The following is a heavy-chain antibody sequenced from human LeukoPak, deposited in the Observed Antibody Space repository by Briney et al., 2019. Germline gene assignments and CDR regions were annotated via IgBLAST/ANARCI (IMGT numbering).Heavy chain of an antibody. CDR2: INPNGGGT. CDR3: ARGPRLAVAGTTRWFDP. V-gene: IGHV1-2*02. D-gene: IGHD6-13*01. J-gene: IGHJ5*02. Sequence: GASVKVSCKASGYTFTGHYIHWVRQAPGQGLEWMGWINPNGGGTRYAQKFQGRVTVTRDTSISTAYMELSNLRSDDTAVYYCARGPRLAVAGTTRWFDPWGQGTLVTVSS. CDR1: GYTFTGHY.